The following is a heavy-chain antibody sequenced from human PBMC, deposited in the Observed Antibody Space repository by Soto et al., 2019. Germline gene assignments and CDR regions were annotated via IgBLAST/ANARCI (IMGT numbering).Heavy chain of an antibody. J-gene: IGHJ4*02. V-gene: IGHV4-59*08. CDR2: IYYSGST. D-gene: IGHD3-9*01. CDR3: ARHQGSSYDILTGYYSPFDY. Sequence: SETLSLTCTVSGGSISSNYWSWIRQPPWKGLEWIGYIYYSGSTNYNPSLKSRVTISVDTSKNHFSLKLSSVTAADTAVYYCARHQGSSYDILTGYYSPFDYWAQGTLVTVSS. CDR1: GGSISSNY.